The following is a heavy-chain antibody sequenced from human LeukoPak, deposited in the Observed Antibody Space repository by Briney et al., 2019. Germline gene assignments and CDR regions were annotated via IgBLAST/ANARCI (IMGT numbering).Heavy chain of an antibody. J-gene: IGHJ4*02. V-gene: IGHV3-48*03. D-gene: IGHD1-26*01. CDR2: ISSSGSTI. CDR3: ARVRGSYEPYTDY. CDR1: GFTFSSYE. Sequence: GGSLRLSCAASGFTFSSYEMNWVRQAPGKGLEGVSYISSSGSTIYYADSVKGRFTISRDNAENSLYLQMNSLRAEDTAVYYCARVRGSYEPYTDYWGQGTLVTVSS.